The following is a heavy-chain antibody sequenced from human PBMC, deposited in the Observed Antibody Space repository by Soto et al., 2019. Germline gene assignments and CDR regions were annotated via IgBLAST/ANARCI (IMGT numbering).Heavy chain of an antibody. J-gene: IGHJ4*02. D-gene: IGHD5-18*01. V-gene: IGHV3-48*01. CDR2: ISSSSSTI. Sequence: PGESLKISCAASGFTFSSYSMNWVRQAPGKGLEWVSYISSSSSTIYYADSVKGRFTISRDNSKNTLYLQMNSLRAEDTAVYYCAKGHRGYSYGTVDYWGQGTLVTVSS. CDR1: GFTFSSYS. CDR3: AKGHRGYSYGTVDY.